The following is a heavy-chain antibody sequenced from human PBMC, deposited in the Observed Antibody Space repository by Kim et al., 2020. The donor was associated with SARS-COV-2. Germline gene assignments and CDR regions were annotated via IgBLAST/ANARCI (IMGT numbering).Heavy chain of an antibody. Sequence: GAVKGRFTPSRDKAKNSLYLQMNSLRAEDTAVYYCASYDSSGYFAYYFDYWGQGTLVTVSS. D-gene: IGHD3-22*01. J-gene: IGHJ4*02. CDR3: ASYDSSGYFAYYFDY. V-gene: IGHV3-7*03.